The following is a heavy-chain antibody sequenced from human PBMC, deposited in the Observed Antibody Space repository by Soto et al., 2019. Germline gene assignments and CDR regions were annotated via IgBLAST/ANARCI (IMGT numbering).Heavy chain of an antibody. V-gene: IGHV3-48*03. D-gene: IGHD3-10*01. CDR1: GFTFSSYE. J-gene: IGHJ4*02. CDR2: ISSSGSTI. Sequence: EVQLLESGGGLVQPGGSLRLSCAASGFTFSSYEMNWVRQAPGKGLEWVSYISSSGSTIYYADSVKGRFTISRDNAKNSLYLQMNSLRAEDTAVYYCARASSGLLWFGELSVTLNFDYWGQGTLVTVSS. CDR3: ARASSGLLWFGELSVTLNFDY.